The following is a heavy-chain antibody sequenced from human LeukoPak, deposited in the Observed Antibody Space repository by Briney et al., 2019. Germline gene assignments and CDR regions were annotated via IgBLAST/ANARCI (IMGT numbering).Heavy chain of an antibody. CDR2: TYYRSKWFH. D-gene: IGHD2-15*01. V-gene: IGHV6-1*01. CDR3: ASSGGATPYYFDY. CDR1: GDSVSSDSAA. J-gene: IGHJ4*02. Sequence: SQTLSLTCAISGDSVSSDSAAWNWIRQSPSRGLEWLGRTYYRSKWFHDYEESVKSRITINPDTSKNQLSLQLTSVTPEDTAVYYCASSGGATPYYFDYWGQGTLVTVSS.